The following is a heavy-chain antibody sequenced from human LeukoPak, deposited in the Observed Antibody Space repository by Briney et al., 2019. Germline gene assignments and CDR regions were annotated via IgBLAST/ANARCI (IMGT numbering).Heavy chain of an antibody. V-gene: IGHV3-21*01. J-gene: IGHJ4*02. D-gene: IGHD3-22*01. CDR3: AKDHYDSSATPDY. Sequence: GGSLRLSCAASGFTFSSYSMNWVRQAPGKGLEWVSSISSSSSYIYYADSVKGRFTISRDNSKNTLYLQMNSLRAEDTAVYYCAKDHYDSSATPDYWGQGTLVTVSS. CDR2: ISSSSSYI. CDR1: GFTFSSYS.